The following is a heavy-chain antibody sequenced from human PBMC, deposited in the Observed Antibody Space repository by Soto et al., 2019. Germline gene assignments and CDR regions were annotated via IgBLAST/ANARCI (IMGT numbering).Heavy chain of an antibody. CDR3: TRLAGSGSYHTQTFFDY. V-gene: IGHV3-73*01. CDR2: IRSKANSYAT. J-gene: IGHJ4*02. CDR1: GFPSSGSA. Sequence: PGGSLSLSCAASGFPSSGSAMHWARQPSGKGLGWVGRIRSKANSYATAYAASVKGRFTISRDDSKNTAYLQMNSLKAEDTAVYYCTRLAGSGSYHTQTFFDYWGQGTLVTVSS. D-gene: IGHD1-26*01.